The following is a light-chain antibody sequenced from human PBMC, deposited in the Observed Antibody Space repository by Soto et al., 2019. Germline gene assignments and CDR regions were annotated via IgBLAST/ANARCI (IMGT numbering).Light chain of an antibody. Sequence: AIPMTQSPSSVSASVGDRVTITCRASQGIRNELGWYQQKPGKAPKLLIYSGTSLQSGVASRFSGSGSGTDFILTISGLQPEDFATYFCLQDFTYPRTFGQGTKV. V-gene: IGKV1-6*01. CDR1: QGIRNE. CDR2: SGT. CDR3: LQDFTYPRT. J-gene: IGKJ1*01.